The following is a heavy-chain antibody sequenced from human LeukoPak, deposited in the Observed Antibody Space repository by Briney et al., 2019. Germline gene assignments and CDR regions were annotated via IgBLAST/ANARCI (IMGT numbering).Heavy chain of an antibody. J-gene: IGHJ4*02. V-gene: IGHV3-11*04. CDR1: GFTFSDSY. CDR3: TRGPRHLDS. Sequence: GGSLRLSCAASGFTFSDSYMTWVRQAPGKGVEWVAYISGSGHDINYSESAKGRFTISRDNAKNSLYLQMSSLRVEDTAVYYCTRGPRHLDSWGQGTLVTVSS. CDR2: ISGSGHDI. D-gene: IGHD6-6*01.